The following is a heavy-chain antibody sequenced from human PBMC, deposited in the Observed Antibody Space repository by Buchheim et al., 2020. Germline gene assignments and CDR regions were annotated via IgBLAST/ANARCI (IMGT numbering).Heavy chain of an antibody. CDR3: ASEEGGFGDPGIPFKY. CDR2: ISSASTNI. D-gene: IGHD4-17*01. J-gene: IGHJ4*02. CDR1: GFIFRTYG. V-gene: IGHV3-30*03. Sequence: QVQLVESGGGVVQSGVSLRLSCGASGFIFRTYGMHWVRQAPGKGLEWVAVISSASTNIHYADSVKGRFTISRDNSKNTLYLQMNSLRPEDTTVYYCASEEGGFGDPGIPFKYWGQGTL.